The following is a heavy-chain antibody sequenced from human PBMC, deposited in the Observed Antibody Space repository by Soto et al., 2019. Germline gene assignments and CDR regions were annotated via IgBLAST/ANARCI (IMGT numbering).Heavy chain of an antibody. CDR3: ARESSSPGGMDV. CDR1: GGSISSYY. CDR2: IYYSGST. J-gene: IGHJ6*02. V-gene: IGHV4-59*01. Sequence: KTSETLSLTCTVSGGSISSYYWSWIRQPPGKGLEWIGYIYYSGSTNYNPSLKSRVTISVDTSKNQFSLKLSSVTAADTAVYYCARESSSPGGMDVWGQGTTVTVSS. D-gene: IGHD6-6*01.